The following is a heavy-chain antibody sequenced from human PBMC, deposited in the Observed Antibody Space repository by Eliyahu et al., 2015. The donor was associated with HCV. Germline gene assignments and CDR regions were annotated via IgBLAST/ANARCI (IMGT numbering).Heavy chain of an antibody. CDR1: GGSXTXYY. Sequence: QVQLQESGPGLVKPSETLSLTCTVSGGSXTXYYWSWIXQPPGKGLEWIGYIHXSWGTNSNPSLKSRVTISLXTSRNQFSLNLTSVTAADTAVYYCASGGGGIAVAGTGGWFDPWGQGTLVTVSS. J-gene: IGHJ5*02. CDR3: ASGGGGIAVAGTGGWFDP. D-gene: IGHD6-19*01. V-gene: IGHV4-59*01. CDR2: IHXSWGT.